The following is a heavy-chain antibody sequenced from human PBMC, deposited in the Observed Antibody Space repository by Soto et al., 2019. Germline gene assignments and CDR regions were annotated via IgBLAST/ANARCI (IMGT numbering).Heavy chain of an antibody. J-gene: IGHJ4*02. V-gene: IGHV3-23*01. CDR1: GFTFSSYA. Sequence: LGGSLRLSCAASGFTFSSYAMSWVRQAPGKGLEWVSAISGSGGSTYYADSVKGRFTISRDNSKNTLYLQMNSLRAEDTAVYYCAKLNTVTTSTDYWGQGTLVTVSS. D-gene: IGHD4-17*01. CDR3: AKLNTVTTSTDY. CDR2: ISGSGGST.